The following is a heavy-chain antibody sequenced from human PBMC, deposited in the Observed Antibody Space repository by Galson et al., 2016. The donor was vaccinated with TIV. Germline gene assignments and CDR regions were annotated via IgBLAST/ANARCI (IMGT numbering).Heavy chain of an antibody. CDR3: ARMSLLGTLDV. V-gene: IGHV5-51*03. Sequence: QSGAEVKKPGESLKISCKDSGYNFRSYWIAWVRQMPGKGFEWLGIIFPNDSDIRYSPYFRGLVTMSADKSTSTAYLQCSSLKASDTAMYYCARMSLLGTLDVWGKGTMVIVSS. CDR2: IFPNDSDI. CDR1: GYNFRSYW. D-gene: IGHD3-16*01. J-gene: IGHJ3*01.